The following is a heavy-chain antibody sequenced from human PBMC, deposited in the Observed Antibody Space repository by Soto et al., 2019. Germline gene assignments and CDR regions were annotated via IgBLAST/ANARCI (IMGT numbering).Heavy chain of an antibody. Sequence: SETLSLTCTVSGGSFKSGSYSWSWIRQPPGKGLEWIGYVYHTGRTSYNPSLKSRVSISMDTSKNQFSLNLDSVTAADTAVYFCARDFASFDSWGQGTLVTVSS. J-gene: IGHJ4*02. CDR2: VYHTGRT. V-gene: IGHV4-61*01. D-gene: IGHD3-3*01. CDR3: ARDFASFDS. CDR1: GGSFKSGSYS.